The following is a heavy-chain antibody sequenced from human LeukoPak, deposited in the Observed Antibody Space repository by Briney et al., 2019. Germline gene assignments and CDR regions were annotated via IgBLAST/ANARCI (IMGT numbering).Heavy chain of an antibody. J-gene: IGHJ4*02. CDR3: ARDRNVDTAMVTADY. Sequence: ASVKVSCKASGYTFTSYGISWARQAPGQWLEWMGWISAYNGNTNYAQKLQGRVTMTTDTSTSTAYMELRSLRSDDTAVYYCARDRNVDTAMVTADYWGQGTLVTVSS. V-gene: IGHV1-18*01. D-gene: IGHD5-18*01. CDR2: ISAYNGNT. CDR1: GYTFTSYG.